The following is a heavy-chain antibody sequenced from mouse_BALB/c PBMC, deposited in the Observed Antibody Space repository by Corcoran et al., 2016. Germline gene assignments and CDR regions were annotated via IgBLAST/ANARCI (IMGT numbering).Heavy chain of an antibody. V-gene: IGHV1-18*01. Sequence: EVQLQQSGPELVKPGSSMKISCKASGYSFTGYTMNWVKQSHGKNLEWIGLINPYNGGTSYNQKFKGKATLTVDKSSSTAYMELLSLTSEDSAVYYCARMRASDYGGWYVDVWGAGTTVTVSS. CDR2: INPYNGGT. J-gene: IGHJ1*01. CDR1: GYSFTGYT. D-gene: IGHD2-4*01. CDR3: ARMRASDYGGWYVDV.